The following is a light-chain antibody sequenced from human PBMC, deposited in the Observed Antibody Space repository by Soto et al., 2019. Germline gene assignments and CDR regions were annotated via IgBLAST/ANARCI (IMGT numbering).Light chain of an antibody. J-gene: IGKJ1*01. CDR2: WAS. V-gene: IGKV4-1*01. CDR3: QQYYSTLGT. Sequence: DIVMTQSPDSLAVSLGERATINCKSSQSVLFSSSNQNYLAWYQQKPGQPPKLLIYWASTRESGVPDRFSGSGSGTDFTLTISSLQAEDVAVYYCQQYYSTLGTFGQGTKVEIK. CDR1: QSVLFSSSNQNY.